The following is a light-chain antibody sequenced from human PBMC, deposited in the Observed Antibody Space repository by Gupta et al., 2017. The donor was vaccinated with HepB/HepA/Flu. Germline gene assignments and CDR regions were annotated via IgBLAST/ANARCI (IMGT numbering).Light chain of an antibody. CDR1: QVINNW. J-gene: IGKJ5*01. CDR2: GAS. CDR3: QQANSFPRLT. V-gene: IGKV1-12*01. Sequence: DIQMTQSPSAVSASIGDTVTITCRASQVINNWLAWYQQRPGKPPRLLIYGASTWQNGVPSRFSGNGFGTEFILTISNLQPEDFASYFCQQANSFPRLTFGHGTRLEIK.